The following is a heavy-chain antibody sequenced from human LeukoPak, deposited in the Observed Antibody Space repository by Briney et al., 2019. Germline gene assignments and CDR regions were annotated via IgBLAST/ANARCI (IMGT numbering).Heavy chain of an antibody. J-gene: IGHJ3*02. CDR1: GYSFTNYG. CDR2: ISAYNGYT. CDR3: ARGNYYDSTDDAFDI. D-gene: IGHD3-22*01. Sequence: ASVKVSCKASGYSFTNYGISWVRQAPGQGLEWMGWISAYNGYTHFAQKFQGRVTMTTDTSTSTAYMELRSLRSDDTAVYYCARGNYYDSTDDAFDIWGQGTMVTVSS. V-gene: IGHV1-18*01.